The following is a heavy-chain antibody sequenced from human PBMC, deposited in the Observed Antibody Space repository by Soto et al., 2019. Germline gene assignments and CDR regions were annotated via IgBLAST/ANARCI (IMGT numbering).Heavy chain of an antibody. CDR2: ISPKSGAT. J-gene: IGHJ4*02. Sequence: XSVKVSCKASGYSFINYYMHWVRQAPGQGFEWMGRISPKSGATNYAQKFQGRVSMTWDTSLKTAYMELSSLMSEDTAVYYCARKTGYISDWQYFDLWGQGTLVTVSS. D-gene: IGHD2-21*02. CDR3: ARKTGYISDWQYFDL. CDR1: GYSFINYY. V-gene: IGHV1-2*02.